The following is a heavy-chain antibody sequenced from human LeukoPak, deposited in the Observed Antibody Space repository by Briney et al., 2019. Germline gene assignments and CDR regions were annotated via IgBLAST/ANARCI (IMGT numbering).Heavy chain of an antibody. D-gene: IGHD3-22*01. CDR2: ISYDGSNK. J-gene: IGHJ3*02. CDR1: GGTFSSYA. Sequence: SCKASGGTFSSYAMHWVRQAPGKGLEWVAVISYDGSNKYYADSVRGRFTISRDDSKNTLYLQMNSLRAEDTAVYYCASTRDYYDSSGYYPWYAFDIWGQGTMVTVSS. V-gene: IGHV3-30-3*01. CDR3: ASTRDYYDSSGYYPWYAFDI.